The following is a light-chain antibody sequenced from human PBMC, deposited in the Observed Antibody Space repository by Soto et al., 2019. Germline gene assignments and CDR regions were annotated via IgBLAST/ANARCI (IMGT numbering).Light chain of an antibody. CDR2: DAS. V-gene: IGKV3-11*01. J-gene: IGKJ4*01. CDR3: QHRYNWPLT. CDR1: QSVSSY. Sequence: EIVLTQSPATLSLSPGDRATLSCRASQSVSSYLVWYQQKPGQAPRLLIYDASNRATGIPARFSGSGSGTDFSLTISSLEPEDFAVYYCQHRYNWPLTFGGGTKVEIK.